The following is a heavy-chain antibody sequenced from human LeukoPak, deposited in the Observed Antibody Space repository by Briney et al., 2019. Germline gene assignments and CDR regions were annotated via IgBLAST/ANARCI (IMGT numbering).Heavy chain of an antibody. CDR2: ISNNGGYT. J-gene: IGHJ4*02. D-gene: IGHD2-15*01. V-gene: IGHV3-23*01. CDR3: AKQLGYCSDGSCYFPY. CDR1: GLTFTSSS. Sequence: SVGSPRLSCAASGLTFTSSSISWVRQAPGKGLEWGSAISNNGGYTYYPDPVQGRFTISRDNSKSTLCLQMNSLRAEDTAVYYCAKQLGYCSDGSCYFPYWGQGTLVTVSS.